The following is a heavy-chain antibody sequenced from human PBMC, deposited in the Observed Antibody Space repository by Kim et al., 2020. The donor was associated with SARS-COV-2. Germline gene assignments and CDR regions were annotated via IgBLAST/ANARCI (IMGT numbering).Heavy chain of an antibody. CDR3: ASRGYGDYAHFDY. D-gene: IGHD4-17*01. V-gene: IGHV1-69*13. J-gene: IGHJ4*02. CDR2: IIPIFGTA. CDR1: GGTFSSYA. Sequence: SVKVSCKASGGTFSSYAISWVRQAPGQGLEWMGGIIPIFGTANYAQKFQGRVTITADESTSTAYMELSSLRSEDTAVYYCASRGYGDYAHFDYWGQGTLVTVSS.